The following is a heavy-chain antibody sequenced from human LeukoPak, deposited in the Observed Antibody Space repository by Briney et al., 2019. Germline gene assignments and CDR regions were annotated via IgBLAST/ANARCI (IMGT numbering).Heavy chain of an antibody. CDR2: IYYSGST. Sequence: SETLSLTCTVSGGSISSYYWSWIRQPPGKGLEWIGYIYYSGSTNYNPSLKSRVTISVDTSKNQFSLKLSSVTAADTAVYYCASLRRDGYNYLYYFDNWGQGTLVTVSS. CDR3: ASLRRDGYNYLYYFDN. CDR1: GGSISSYY. J-gene: IGHJ4*02. V-gene: IGHV4-59*01. D-gene: IGHD5-24*01.